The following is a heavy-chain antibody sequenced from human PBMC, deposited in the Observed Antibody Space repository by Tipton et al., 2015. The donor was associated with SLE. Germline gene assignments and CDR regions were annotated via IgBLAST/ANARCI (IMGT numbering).Heavy chain of an antibody. CDR2: ISYTGST. J-gene: IGHJ4*01. Sequence: TLSLTCTVSGDSITSDYWTWIRQPPGKGLEWIGYISYTGSTNYNPSLKSRVTISIDTSKHQFSLKLTSVTAADTAVYYCARDGSGAGRYDNGDYVFDYWGHGVLVTVSS. D-gene: IGHD4-17*01. V-gene: IGHV4-59*01. CDR3: ARDGSGAGRYDNGDYVFDY. CDR1: GDSITSDY.